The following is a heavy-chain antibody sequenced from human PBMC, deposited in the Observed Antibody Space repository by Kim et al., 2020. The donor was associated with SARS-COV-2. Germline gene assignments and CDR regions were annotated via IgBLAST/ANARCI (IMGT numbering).Heavy chain of an antibody. D-gene: IGHD7-27*01. J-gene: IGHJ2*01. CDR2: INPNRGNS. CDR3: VGAIGWGSENWYFDV. CDR1: GDTLTIYH. V-gene: IGHV1-8*01. Sequence: ASVKVSCKAPGDTLTIYHINWVRQAAGQGLEWMGWINPNRGNSGYAQKLQGRFIMTSDTSISTAYMELSSLTYEDTAVYYFVGAIGWGSENWYFDVWGRG.